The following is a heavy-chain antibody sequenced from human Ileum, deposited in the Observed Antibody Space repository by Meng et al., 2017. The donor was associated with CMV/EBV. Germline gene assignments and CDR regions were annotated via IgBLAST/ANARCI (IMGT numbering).Heavy chain of an antibody. CDR3: ARDLRYCSSTSCYDYYYYGMDV. CDR1: GFTFSDYW. CDR2: IKGDGSQM. V-gene: IGHV3-7*01. D-gene: IGHD2-2*01. Sequence: GGSLRLSCAASGFTFSDYWMSWVRQAPGKGLEWVANIKGDGSQMHYVDSVRGRFTISRDNAKNSLYLQMNSLRAEDTAVYYCARDLRYCSSTSCYDYYYYGMDVWGQGTTVTVSS. J-gene: IGHJ6*02.